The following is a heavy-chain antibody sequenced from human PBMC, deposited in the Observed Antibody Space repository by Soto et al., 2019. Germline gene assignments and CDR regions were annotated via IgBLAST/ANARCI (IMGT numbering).Heavy chain of an antibody. CDR3: ARDRHYGDNSIDAFDI. Sequence: QVQLQESGPGLVKPSQTLSLTCTVSGGSISSGGYYWSWIRQHPGKGLEWIGYIYYSGSTSYNPCLKSQVTISVDKSKNQFSLKLSSVTAADTAVYYCARDRHYGDNSIDAFDIWGQGTMVTVSS. CDR2: IYYSGST. V-gene: IGHV4-31*01. J-gene: IGHJ3*02. D-gene: IGHD4-17*01. CDR1: GGSISSGGYY.